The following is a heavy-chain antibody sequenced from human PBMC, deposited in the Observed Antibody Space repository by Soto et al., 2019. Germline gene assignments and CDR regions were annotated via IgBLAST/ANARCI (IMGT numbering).Heavy chain of an antibody. Sequence: PGGSLRLSCAASGFTFSSYDMHWVRQATGKGLEWVSAIGTAGDTYYPGSVKGRFTISRENAKNSLYLQMNSLRAGDTAVYYCARGYSSGWYGRGYYGMDVWVQGTTVTVSS. CDR1: GFTFSSYD. V-gene: IGHV3-13*01. CDR2: IGTAGDT. J-gene: IGHJ6*02. CDR3: ARGYSSGWYGRGYYGMDV. D-gene: IGHD6-19*01.